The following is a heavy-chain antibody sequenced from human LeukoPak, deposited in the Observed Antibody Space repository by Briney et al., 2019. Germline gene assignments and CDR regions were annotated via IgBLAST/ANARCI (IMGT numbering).Heavy chain of an antibody. CDR1: GYTFTSYD. J-gene: IGHJ4*02. Sequence: ASVKVSCKASGYTFTSYDINWVRQAPGQGLEWMGWMNPNSGNTGFAQKFQGRVTLTRDTSISTAYMELSGLRSEDTAVYYCAREGVEPNIDYWGQGTLVTVSS. V-gene: IGHV1-8*03. CDR3: AREGVEPNIDY. CDR2: MNPNSGNT. D-gene: IGHD6-6*01.